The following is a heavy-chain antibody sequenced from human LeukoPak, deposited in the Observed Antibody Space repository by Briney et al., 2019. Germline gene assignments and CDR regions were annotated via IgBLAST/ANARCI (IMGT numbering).Heavy chain of an antibody. J-gene: IGHJ5*02. CDR3: ARGYFSSWYINWFDP. CDR2: IYHSGST. D-gene: IGHD6-13*01. V-gene: IGHV4-38-2*02. Sequence: SETLSLACTVSGYSVRSGYYWGWIRQPPGKGLEWIGTIYHSGSTYYNPSLKSRVTISVDTSKNQFSLKLSSVAAADTAVYYCARGYFSSWYINWFDPWGQGTLVTVSS. CDR1: GYSVRSGYY.